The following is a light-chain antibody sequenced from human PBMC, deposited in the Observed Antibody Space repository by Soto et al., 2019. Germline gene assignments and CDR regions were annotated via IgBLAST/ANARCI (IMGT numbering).Light chain of an antibody. CDR2: GAS. V-gene: IGKV3-15*01. CDR3: QQYNNWPT. CDR1: PSVNSN. Sequence: EIVMTQSPATLSVSPGERATLSCRASPSVNSNLAWYQQKPGQAPRLLIYGASTRATGVPARFSGSGSGTEFTLTISSLQSEEFAVYFCQQYNNWPTCGQGTKVEIK. J-gene: IGKJ1*01.